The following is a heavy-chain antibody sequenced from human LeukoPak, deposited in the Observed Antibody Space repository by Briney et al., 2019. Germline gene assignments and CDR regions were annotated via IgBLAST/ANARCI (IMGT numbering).Heavy chain of an antibody. CDR2: INPSGGST. V-gene: IGHV1-46*01. CDR1: GYTFTSYY. Sequence: ASVKVSCKASGYTFTSYYMHWVRQAPGQGLEWMGIINPSGGSTSYAQKFQGRVTMTRDTSTSTVYMELSSLRSEDTAVYYCARTRYDSSGYYFRPLDYWGQGTLVTVSS. D-gene: IGHD3-22*01. J-gene: IGHJ4*02. CDR3: ARTRYDSSGYYFRPLDY.